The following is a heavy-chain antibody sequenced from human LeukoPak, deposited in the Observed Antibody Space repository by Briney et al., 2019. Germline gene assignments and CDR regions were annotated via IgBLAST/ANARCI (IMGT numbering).Heavy chain of an antibody. CDR2: ISSSSSYI. CDR1: GFTFSSYS. V-gene: IGHV3-21*04. Sequence: PGGSLRLSCAASGFTFSSYSMNWVRQAPGKGLEWVSSISSSSSYIYYADSVKGRFTISRDNSKNTLYLQMNSLRAEDTAVYYCARDRTTVTPRRLYRGQSWGQGTLVTVSS. J-gene: IGHJ4*02. D-gene: IGHD4-17*01. CDR3: ARDRTTVTPRRLYRGQS.